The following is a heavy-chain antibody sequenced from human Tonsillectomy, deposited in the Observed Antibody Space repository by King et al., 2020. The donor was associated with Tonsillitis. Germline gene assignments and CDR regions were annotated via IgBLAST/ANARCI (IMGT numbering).Heavy chain of an antibody. D-gene: IGHD3-22*01. CDR3: AKDWYYDSSGYYYYGMDV. CDR2: ISGSGAST. J-gene: IGHJ6*02. CDR1: GFTFSSYA. Sequence: VQLVESGGGLVQPGGSLRLSCPASGFTFSSYAMSWVRQAPGKGLEWVSGISGSGASTYYADSVKGRFTISRDNSKNTLYLKMNSLRAEDTAVYYCAKDWYYDSSGYYYYGMDVWGQGTTVTVSS. V-gene: IGHV3-23*04.